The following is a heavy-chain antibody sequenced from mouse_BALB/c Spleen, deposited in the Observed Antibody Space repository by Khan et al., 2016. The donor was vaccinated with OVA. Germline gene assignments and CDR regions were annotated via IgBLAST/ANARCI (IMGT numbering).Heavy chain of an antibody. CDR1: GFSLTTYG. Sequence: QVQLKESGPGLVQPSQSLSITCTVSGFSLTTYGVHWVRQSPGKGLEWLGLIWNGGNTDSNAAFISRLSITKDNSKSHVFFKMNSLQADDTAMSYCARNSYMYAFTYWGQGTLVTVSA. CDR2: IWNGGNT. CDR3: ARNSYMYAFTY. J-gene: IGHJ3*01. D-gene: IGHD2-14*01. V-gene: IGHV2-2*01.